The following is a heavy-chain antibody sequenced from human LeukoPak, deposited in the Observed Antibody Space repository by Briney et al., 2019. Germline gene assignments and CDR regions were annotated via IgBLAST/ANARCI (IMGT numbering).Heavy chain of an antibody. CDR3: ARGPVPAAKVSWFDP. D-gene: IGHD2-2*01. V-gene: IGHV4-34*01. J-gene: IGHJ5*02. CDR2: INHSGST. Sequence: SETLSLTCAVYGGSFSGYYWSWIRQPPGKGLEWIGEINHSGSTNYNPSLKSRVTISVDTSKNQFSLKLRSVTAADTAVYYCARGPVPAAKVSWFDPWGQGTLVTVSS. CDR1: GGSFSGYY.